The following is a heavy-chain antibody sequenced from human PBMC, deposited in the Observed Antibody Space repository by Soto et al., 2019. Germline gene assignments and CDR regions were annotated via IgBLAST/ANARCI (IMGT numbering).Heavy chain of an antibody. V-gene: IGHV3-23*01. J-gene: IGHJ3*01. CDR3: VREGRGSFDF. D-gene: IGHD5-12*01. CDR1: GFIFTNYA. CDR2: IGGRGNSA. Sequence: HPGRSLRLSCAASGFIFTNYAMNWVRQAPGKGLEWVSVIGGRGNSAYYADSVQGRFTISRDNSKNTLSLQMSSLTADDTAIYYCVREGRGSFDFWGRGTMVTVSS.